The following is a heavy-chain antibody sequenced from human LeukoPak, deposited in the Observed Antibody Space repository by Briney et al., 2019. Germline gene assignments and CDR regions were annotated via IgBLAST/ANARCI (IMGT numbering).Heavy chain of an antibody. D-gene: IGHD3-22*01. CDR1: GYTFTDYY. V-gene: IGHV1-69-2*01. J-gene: IGHJ4*02. CDR2: VDPEDGET. Sequence: VASVKISCKASGYTFTDYYMHWVQQAPGKGLEWMGRVDPEDGETIYAEKFQGRVTITADTSTDTAYMELSSLRSEDTAVYYCATDLSTGITMILKHDYWGQGTLVTVSS. CDR3: ATDLSTGITMILKHDY.